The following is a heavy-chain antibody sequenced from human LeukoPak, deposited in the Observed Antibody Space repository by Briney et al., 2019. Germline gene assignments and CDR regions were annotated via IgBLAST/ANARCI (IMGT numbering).Heavy chain of an antibody. Sequence: ASVKVSCKVSGYTLTELSMHWVRQAPGKGLEWMGGFDPEDGETIYAQKFQGRVTVTEGTSTDTAYMELSSLRSEDTAVYYCATALVRPFDYWGQGTLVTVSS. V-gene: IGHV1-24*01. J-gene: IGHJ4*02. CDR3: ATALVRPFDY. CDR2: FDPEDGET. D-gene: IGHD2-2*01. CDR1: GYTLTELS.